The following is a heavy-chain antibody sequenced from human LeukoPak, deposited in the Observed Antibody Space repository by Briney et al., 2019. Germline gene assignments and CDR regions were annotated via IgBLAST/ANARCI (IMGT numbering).Heavy chain of an antibody. CDR1: GFTLSDSY. Sequence: KPGGSLRLSCGASGFTLSDSYMSWIRQAPGKGLEWVSYILMSTNYTSYAASVKGRFTISRDNAKNSLYLQMNSLRAEDTALYYCAKEGGTRGTFDVWGQGTMVTVSS. J-gene: IGHJ3*01. D-gene: IGHD3/OR15-3a*01. CDR2: ILMSTNYT. CDR3: AKEGGTRGTFDV. V-gene: IGHV3-11*05.